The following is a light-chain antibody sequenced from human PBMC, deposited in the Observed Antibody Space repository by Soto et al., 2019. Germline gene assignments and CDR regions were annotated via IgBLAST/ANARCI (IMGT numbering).Light chain of an antibody. J-gene: IGKJ1*01. CDR1: QSISSY. CDR3: QQSYSTLPWT. Sequence: DIQMTQSPSSLSASVGDRVTITCRASQSISSYLNWYQQKPGKAPKLLIYAASSLQSGVPSRFSGGGSGTDFTLTISSLQPEDFATYYCQQSYSTLPWTFGQGTKVEIK. V-gene: IGKV1-39*01. CDR2: AAS.